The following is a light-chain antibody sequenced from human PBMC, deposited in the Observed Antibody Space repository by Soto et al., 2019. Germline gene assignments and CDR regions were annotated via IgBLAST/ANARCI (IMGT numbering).Light chain of an antibody. CDR2: DVS. J-gene: IGLJ1*01. V-gene: IGLV2-14*01. Sequence: QSALTQPASVSGSPGQSITISCTGTSSDVGGYNYVSWYQQHPGKAPKLMIYDVSNRPSGVSNRFSGSKSGNTASLTISGLQAEDESDYYCSSYTSSIPLAVFGTGPKVTVL. CDR3: SSYTSSIPLAV. CDR1: SSDVGGYNY.